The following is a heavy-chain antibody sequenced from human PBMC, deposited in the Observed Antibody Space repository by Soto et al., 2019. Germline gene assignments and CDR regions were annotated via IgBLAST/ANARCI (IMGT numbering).Heavy chain of an antibody. Sequence: QVQLVQSGAEVKKPGASVKVSCKASGYTFTSYGISWVRQAPGQGLEWMGWISAYNGNTNYAQKLQGRVTMTTDTSTSTAYMELRSLRSDDTAVYDGARVPPDYYYGSGSYSSYWGQGTLVTVSS. CDR3: ARVPPDYYYGSGSYSSY. D-gene: IGHD3-10*01. CDR2: ISAYNGNT. V-gene: IGHV1-18*01. CDR1: GYTFTSYG. J-gene: IGHJ4*02.